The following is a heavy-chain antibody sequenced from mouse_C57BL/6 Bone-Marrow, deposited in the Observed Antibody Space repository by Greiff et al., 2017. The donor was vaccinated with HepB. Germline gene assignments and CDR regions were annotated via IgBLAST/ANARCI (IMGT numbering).Heavy chain of an antibody. CDR3: ARCLLWLGDYFDY. CDR2: INPNYGTT. CDR1: GYSFTDYN. V-gene: IGHV1-39*01. J-gene: IGHJ2*01. Sequence: EVKLVESGPELVKPGASVKISCKASGYSFTDYNMNWVKQSNGKSLEWIGVINPNYGTTSYNQKFKGKATLTVDQSSSTAYMQLNSLTSEDSAVYYCARCLLWLGDYFDYWGQGTTLTVSS. D-gene: IGHD2-2*01.